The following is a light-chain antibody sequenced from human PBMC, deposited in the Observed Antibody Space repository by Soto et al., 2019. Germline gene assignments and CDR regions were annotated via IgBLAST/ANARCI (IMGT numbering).Light chain of an antibody. V-gene: IGKV3-20*01. CDR1: QSVSSSY. CDR3: QQPET. CDR2: GAS. Sequence: EIVLTQSPGTLSLSPGERATLSCRASQSVSSSYLAWYQQKPGQAPRLLIYGASSRATGIPDRFSGSGSGTDFTLTISRLEPEDFVVYYCQQPETFGQGTKVESK. J-gene: IGKJ1*01.